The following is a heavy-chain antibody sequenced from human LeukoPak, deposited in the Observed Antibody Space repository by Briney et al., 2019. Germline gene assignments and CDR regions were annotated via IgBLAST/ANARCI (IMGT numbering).Heavy chain of an antibody. CDR1: GFTFSSYA. V-gene: IGHV3-23*01. J-gene: IGHJ4*02. Sequence: PGGSLRLSCAASGFTFSSYAMSWVRQAPGKGLEWVSAISGSGGSTYYADSVKGRFTISRDNSKNTLYLQMNSLRAEDTAVYYCAKVRLAYCGGDCYSFDYWGQGTLVTVSS. D-gene: IGHD2-21*02. CDR2: ISGSGGST. CDR3: AKVRLAYCGGDCYSFDY.